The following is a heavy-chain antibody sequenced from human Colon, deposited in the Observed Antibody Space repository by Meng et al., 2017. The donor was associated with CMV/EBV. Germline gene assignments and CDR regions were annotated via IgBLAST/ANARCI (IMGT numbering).Heavy chain of an antibody. Sequence: GGSLRLSCAASDFTFSHYGIHWVRQSPGKGLEWVAFIRYDGRNKYYADSVKGRFTISRDNSKNTLYLQMNTLRGEDTAVYYCARTEDCHSTRCYTGFDPWGQGTLVTVSS. CDR1: DFTFSHYG. CDR2: IRYDGRNK. V-gene: IGHV3-30*02. J-gene: IGHJ5*02. D-gene: IGHD2-2*01. CDR3: ARTEDCHSTRCYTGFDP.